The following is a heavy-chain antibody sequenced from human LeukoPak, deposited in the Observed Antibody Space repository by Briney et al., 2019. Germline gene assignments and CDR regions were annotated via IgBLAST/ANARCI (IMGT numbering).Heavy chain of an antibody. V-gene: IGHV3-21*01. CDR1: GFTFSSYS. CDR3: ARVSGTYGGAFDI. J-gene: IGHJ3*02. CDR2: ISSSSSYI. D-gene: IGHD1-26*01. Sequence: GGSLRLSCAASGFTFSSYSMNWVRQAPGKGLEWVSSISSSSSYIYYADSVKGRFTISRDNAKNSLYLKMNSLRAEDTAVYYCARVSGTYGGAFDIWGQGTMVTVSS.